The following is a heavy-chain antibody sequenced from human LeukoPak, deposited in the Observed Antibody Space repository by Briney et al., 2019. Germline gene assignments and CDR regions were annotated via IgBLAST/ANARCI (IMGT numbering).Heavy chain of an antibody. D-gene: IGHD3-3*01. CDR2: INHSGST. Sequence: SETLSLTCAVYGGSFSGYYWSWIRQPPGKGLEWIGEINHSGSTNYNPSLKSRVTISVDTSKNQFSLKLSSVTAADTAVYYCAREGGILEWFVNAFDIWGQGTMATVSS. CDR1: GGSFSGYY. V-gene: IGHV4-34*01. CDR3: AREGGILEWFVNAFDI. J-gene: IGHJ3*02.